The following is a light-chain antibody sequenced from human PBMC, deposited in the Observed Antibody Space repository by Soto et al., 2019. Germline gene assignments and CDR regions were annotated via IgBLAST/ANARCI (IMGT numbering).Light chain of an antibody. CDR1: QGISTY. CDR2: DAS. Sequence: DIQMTQSPSSLSASVGDRVTITCRASQGISTYLVWYQQRQGRAPKLLIYDASSLLSGVPSRFSGCGSGTDFTLTISSLQPEDFATYYCQQSYRTPYTFGQGTKLETK. CDR3: QQSYRTPYT. J-gene: IGKJ2*01. V-gene: IGKV1-39*01.